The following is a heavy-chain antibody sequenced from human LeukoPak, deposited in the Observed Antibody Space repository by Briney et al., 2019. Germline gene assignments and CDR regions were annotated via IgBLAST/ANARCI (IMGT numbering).Heavy chain of an antibody. CDR1: GYTFTGYY. CDR3: ARDWIAVAAFDAFDI. Sequence: ASVKVSCKASGYTFTGYYMHWVRQAPGQGLEWMGRINPNSGGTNYAQKFQGRVTMTRDTSISTAYMELSRLRSDDTAVYYCARDWIAVAAFDAFDIWGQGTMLTVSS. D-gene: IGHD6-19*01. J-gene: IGHJ3*02. CDR2: INPNSGGT. V-gene: IGHV1-2*06.